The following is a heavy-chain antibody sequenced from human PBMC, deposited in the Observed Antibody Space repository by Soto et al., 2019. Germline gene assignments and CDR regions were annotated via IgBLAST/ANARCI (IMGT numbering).Heavy chain of an antibody. Sequence: PSETLSLTCTVSGGSISSGDYYWSWIRQPPGKGLEWIGYIYYSGSTYYNPSLKSRVTISVDTSKNQFSLKLSSVTAADTAVYYCARDLRITMVRGVYYYYGMDVRGQGTTVTVSS. V-gene: IGHV4-30-4*01. D-gene: IGHD3-10*01. CDR3: ARDLRITMVRGVYYYYGMDV. CDR2: IYYSGST. J-gene: IGHJ6*02. CDR1: GGSISSGDYY.